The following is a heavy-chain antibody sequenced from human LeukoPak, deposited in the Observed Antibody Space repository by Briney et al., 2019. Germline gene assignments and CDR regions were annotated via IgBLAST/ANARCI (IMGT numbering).Heavy chain of an antibody. CDR3: ARVTLHSSSSLDY. J-gene: IGHJ4*02. D-gene: IGHD6-6*01. Sequence: PSETLSLTCTVSGGSISSGGYYWSWIRQHPGKGLEWIGYIYYSGSTYYNPSLKSRVTISVDTSKNQFSLKLSSVTAADTAVYYCARVTLHSSSSLDYWGQGTLVTVSS. V-gene: IGHV4-31*03. CDR1: GGSISSGGYY. CDR2: IYYSGST.